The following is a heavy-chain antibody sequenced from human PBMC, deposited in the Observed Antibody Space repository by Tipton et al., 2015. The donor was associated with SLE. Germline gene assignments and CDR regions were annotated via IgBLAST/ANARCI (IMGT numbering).Heavy chain of an antibody. J-gene: IGHJ6*03. CDR2: ITYDGNKI. CDR1: GFIFNNYG. Sequence: RSLRLSCAASGFIFNNYGMHWVRQAPGKGLEWVAFITYDGNKIQYADSVKGRFTISRDNSKKMVDLQMSSLRGEDTAVYYCARDEYSSSWGDYYYYMDVWGTGTTVTVSS. CDR3: ARDEYSSSWGDYYYYMDV. D-gene: IGHD6-13*01. V-gene: IGHV3-30*19.